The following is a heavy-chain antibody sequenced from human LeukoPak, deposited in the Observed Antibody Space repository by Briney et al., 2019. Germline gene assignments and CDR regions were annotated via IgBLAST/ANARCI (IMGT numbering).Heavy chain of an antibody. J-gene: IGHJ6*03. CDR3: ARGTDILTRGRDYYYYMDV. V-gene: IGHV4-34*01. CDR2: ITHPGNT. CDR1: HAFLGLSY. Sequence: PSHSMHLNSVPHHAFLGLSYPIYLLQPPCKPFTSIVLITHPGNTNYNPSLKSRVTISVDTSKNQFSLKLSSVTAADTAVYYCARGTDILTRGRDYYYYMDVWGKGTTVTVSS. D-gene: IGHD3-9*01.